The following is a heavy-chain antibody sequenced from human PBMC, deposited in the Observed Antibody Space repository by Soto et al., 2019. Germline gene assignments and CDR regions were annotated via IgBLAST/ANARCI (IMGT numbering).Heavy chain of an antibody. J-gene: IGHJ6*02. CDR1: GYTFTSYA. D-gene: IGHD2-21*02. Sequence: ASVKVSCKASGYTFTSYAMHWVHQAPGQRLEWMGWINAGNGNTKYSQKFQGRVTITRDTSASTAYMELSSLRSEDTAVYYCASEYSGGDRYSAARYGLDVWGQGTTVTVSS. CDR3: ASEYSGGDRYSAARYGLDV. CDR2: INAGNGNT. V-gene: IGHV1-3*01.